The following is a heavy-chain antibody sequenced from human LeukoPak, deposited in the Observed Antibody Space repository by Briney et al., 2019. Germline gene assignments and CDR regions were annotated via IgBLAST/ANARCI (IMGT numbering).Heavy chain of an antibody. J-gene: IGHJ3*02. D-gene: IGHD3-10*01. V-gene: IGHV3-66*01. Sequence: GGSLRLSCAASGFTFSSSWMHWVCQAPEKGLEWVSVIYSGGSTYYADSVKGRFTISRDNSKNTLYLQMNSLRAEDTAVYYCARGRILWFGEFHDAFDIWGQGTMVTVSS. CDR3: ARGRILWFGEFHDAFDI. CDR1: GFTFSSSW. CDR2: IYSGGST.